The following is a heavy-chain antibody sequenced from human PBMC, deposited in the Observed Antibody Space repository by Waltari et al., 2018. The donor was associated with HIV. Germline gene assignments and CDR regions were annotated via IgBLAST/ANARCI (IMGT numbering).Heavy chain of an antibody. CDR3: VGSRTRGYSGPIPED. Sequence: QVQLQESGPGLVKPSETLSLTCTVSGGSISNYFWSWIRQPPGKGLEWIGYISDRGSTTYNPSLQSRVTISADTSKKQFSLKLNSMTAADTAVYYCVGSRTRGYSGPIPEDWGQGSLVIVSS. V-gene: IGHV4-59*12. CDR1: GGSISNYF. D-gene: IGHD5-12*01. J-gene: IGHJ4*02. CDR2: ISDRGST.